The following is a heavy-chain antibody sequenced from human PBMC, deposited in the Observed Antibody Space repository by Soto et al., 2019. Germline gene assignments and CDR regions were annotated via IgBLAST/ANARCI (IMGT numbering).Heavy chain of an antibody. Sequence: EVQLVESGGGLVQPGRSLRLSCAASGFTFDDYVMHWVRQAPGKGLEWVSGIRWNSGDILYAASVKGRFTISRDNAKNFLYLQMNSLRAEDTAVYYCAKVGYYDSSGYSIYYYGMDVWGQGTTVTVSS. D-gene: IGHD3-22*01. J-gene: IGHJ6*02. CDR1: GFTFDDYV. CDR3: AKVGYYDSSGYSIYYYGMDV. V-gene: IGHV3-9*01. CDR2: IRWNSGDI.